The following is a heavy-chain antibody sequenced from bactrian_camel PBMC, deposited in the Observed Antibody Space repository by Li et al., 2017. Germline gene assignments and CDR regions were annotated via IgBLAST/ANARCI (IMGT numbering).Heavy chain of an antibody. CDR1: GFTLERDD. J-gene: IGHJ6*01. D-gene: IGHD5*01. Sequence: HVQLVESGGGSVQAGGSLNVSCTASGFTLERDDVGWFRQAPGKEREGVAAIDTGDGSTYYLNSVEGRFTISQDPTKNAVYLQMDSLTPEDAASYYCAAGLICGPFRYWGQGTQVTVS. V-gene: IGHV3S63*01. CDR3: AAGLICGPFRY. CDR2: IDTGDGST.